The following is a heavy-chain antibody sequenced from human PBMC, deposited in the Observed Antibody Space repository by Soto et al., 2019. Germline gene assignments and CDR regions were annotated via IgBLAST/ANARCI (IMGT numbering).Heavy chain of an antibody. J-gene: IGHJ4*02. CDR3: ARGGYYDSSGYYSYFDY. CDR2: INPNSGGT. CDR1: GYTFTGYY. Sequence: XSVKVSYKASGYTFTGYYMHWVRHTPGQGLEWMGWINPNSGGTNYAQKFQGWVTMTRDTSISTAYMELSSLRSEDKAVYYCARGGYYDSSGYYSYFDYWGQGTLVTVSS. V-gene: IGHV1-2*04. D-gene: IGHD3-22*01.